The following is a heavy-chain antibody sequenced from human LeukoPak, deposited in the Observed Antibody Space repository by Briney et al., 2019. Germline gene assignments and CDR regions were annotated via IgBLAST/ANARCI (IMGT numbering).Heavy chain of an antibody. CDR3: AKSPYCSSTSCHIDY. J-gene: IGHJ4*02. Sequence: GGSLRLSCAASGFTFSSYGMHWVRQAPGKGLEWVAVIWYGGSNKYYADSVKDRFTISRDNSKNTLYLQMNSLRAEDTAVYYCAKSPYCSSTSCHIDYWGQGTLVTVSS. D-gene: IGHD2-2*02. V-gene: IGHV3-30*02. CDR2: IWYGGSNK. CDR1: GFTFSSYG.